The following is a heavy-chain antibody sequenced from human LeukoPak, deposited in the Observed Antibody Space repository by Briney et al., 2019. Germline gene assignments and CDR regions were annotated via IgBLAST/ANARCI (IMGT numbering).Heavy chain of an antibody. D-gene: IGHD3-10*01. V-gene: IGHV3-23*01. CDR1: GFTFSSYA. CDR3: AKAVWFGEFEYYFFGLDV. CDR2: ISGSGGDT. J-gene: IGHJ6*02. Sequence: PGGSLRLSCAAFGFTFSSYAMGWVRQAPGKGLEWVSAISGSGGDTYYADSVKGRFTFSRDNSKNTLYLQMNSLRPEDTALYYCAKAVWFGEFEYYFFGLDVWGQGTTVTVSS.